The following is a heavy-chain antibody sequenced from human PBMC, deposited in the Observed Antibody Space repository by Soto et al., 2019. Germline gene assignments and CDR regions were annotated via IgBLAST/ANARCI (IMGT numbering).Heavy chain of an antibody. Sequence: QVQLQQWGAGLLKPSETLSLTSAVYGGSFSGYYWSWIRQPPGKGLEWIGEINHSGSTNYNPSLKDRVTISVDTTMNQFSLKLSSVTAADTAVYYCARYYGMDVWGQGTTVTVSS. CDR3: ARYYGMDV. V-gene: IGHV4-34*01. CDR1: GGSFSGYY. CDR2: INHSGST. J-gene: IGHJ6*02.